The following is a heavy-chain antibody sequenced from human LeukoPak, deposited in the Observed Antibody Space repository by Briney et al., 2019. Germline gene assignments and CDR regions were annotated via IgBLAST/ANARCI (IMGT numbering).Heavy chain of an antibody. CDR1: GFTFSSYA. CDR2: ISGSGGST. CDR3: AKDSLGSSSKNWFDP. V-gene: IGHV3-23*01. Sequence: GGSLRLSCAASGFTFSSYAMSWVRQAPGKGLEWVSAISGSGGSTYYADSVKGRFTISRDNSKSTLYLQMNSLRAEDTAVYYCAKDSLGSSSKNWFDPWGQGTLVTVSS. D-gene: IGHD6-13*01. J-gene: IGHJ5*02.